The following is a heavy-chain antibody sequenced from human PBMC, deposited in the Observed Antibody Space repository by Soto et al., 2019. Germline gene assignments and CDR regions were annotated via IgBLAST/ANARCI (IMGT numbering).Heavy chain of an antibody. D-gene: IGHD6-6*01. CDR2: IKSKTDGGTT. J-gene: IGHJ6*02. CDR3: TTTSSIAAYYYYYYGMDV. Sequence: EVQLVESGGGLVKPGGSLRLSCAASGFTFSNAWMNWVRQAPGKGLEWVGRIKSKTDGGTTDYAAPVKGRFTISRDDSKNTLYLQMNSLKTEDTAVYYCTTTSSIAAYYYYYYGMDVWGQGTTVTVSS. CDR1: GFTFSNAW. V-gene: IGHV3-15*07.